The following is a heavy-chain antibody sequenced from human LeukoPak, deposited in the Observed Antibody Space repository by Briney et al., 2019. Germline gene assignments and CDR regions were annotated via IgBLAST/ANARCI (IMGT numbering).Heavy chain of an antibody. V-gene: IGHV4-39*01. J-gene: IGHJ2*01. D-gene: IGHD2-15*01. Sequence: PSETLSLTCTVSGASISGSNVYWGWIRQAPGKGLEWIGNIFDTGSTYIKSSLESRVTKSVDTSKNQFFLKLSSVTAADTAVYYCARHRGYCSGGSCYIRAWYFDLWGRGTLVTVSS. CDR3: ARHRGYCSGGSCYIRAWYFDL. CDR1: GASISGSNVY. CDR2: IFDTGST.